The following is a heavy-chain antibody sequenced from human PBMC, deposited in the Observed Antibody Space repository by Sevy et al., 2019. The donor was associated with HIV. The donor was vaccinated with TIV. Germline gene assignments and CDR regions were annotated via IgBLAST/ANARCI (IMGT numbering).Heavy chain of an antibody. J-gene: IGHJ4*02. Sequence: ASVKVSCKASGYTFTSYRVSWVRQAPGQGLEWMGWISAHNGDTHYAQKFQGRVTMTTDTPTGTAYMDLRSLRSDDTAVYYCARAYCSGGSCYSLAYWGQGTLVTVSS. V-gene: IGHV1-18*01. CDR1: GYTFTSYR. D-gene: IGHD2-15*01. CDR2: ISAHNGDT. CDR3: ARAYCSGGSCYSLAY.